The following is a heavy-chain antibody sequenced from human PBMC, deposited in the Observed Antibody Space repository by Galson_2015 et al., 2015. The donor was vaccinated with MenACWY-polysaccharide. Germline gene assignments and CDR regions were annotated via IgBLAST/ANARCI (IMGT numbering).Heavy chain of an antibody. V-gene: IGHV5-51*03. D-gene: IGHD3-22*01. CDR3: ARSYYDTKSGDY. Sequence: QSGAEVKKPGESLKISCKGSGYSFNSYWIGWVRQMPGKGLEWMGIIYPGDSRTIYSPSFQGQVAISADKSISTAYLQWSSLKASDTARYYCARSYYDTKSGDYWGQGTLVTVSS. CDR2: IYPGDSRT. CDR1: GYSFNSYW. J-gene: IGHJ4*02.